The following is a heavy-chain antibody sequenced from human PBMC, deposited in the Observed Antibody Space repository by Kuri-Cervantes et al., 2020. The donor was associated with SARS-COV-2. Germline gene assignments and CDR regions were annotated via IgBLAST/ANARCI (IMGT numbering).Heavy chain of an antibody. J-gene: IGHJ4*02. CDR2: ISHSGST. CDR1: GGSVTSAGYS. Sequence: SCVVSGGSVTSAGYSWNWIRQSPGKALEWLGFISHSGSTEYTPFLKSRLAISVDKAKNQVSLKVTSVSAADTAVYYCARGTGYDFWSGLDYYFDYWGQGITVTVSS. V-gene: IGHV4-30-2*06. D-gene: IGHD3-3*01. CDR3: ARGTGYDFWSGLDYYFDY.